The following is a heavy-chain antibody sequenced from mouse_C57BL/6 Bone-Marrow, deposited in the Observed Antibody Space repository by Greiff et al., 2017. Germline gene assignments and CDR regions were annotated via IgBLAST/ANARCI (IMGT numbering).Heavy chain of an antibody. J-gene: IGHJ4*01. V-gene: IGHV1-7*01. D-gene: IGHD1-1*01. Sequence: QVQLKQSGAELAKPGASVKLSCKASGYTFPSYWMHWVKQRPGQGLEWIGYINPSSGYTKYNQKFKDKATLTADKSSSTAYMQLSSLTYEDSAVYYCARGTTVVPYYAMDYWGQGTSVTVSS. CDR1: GYTFPSYW. CDR3: ARGTTVVPYYAMDY. CDR2: INPSSGYT.